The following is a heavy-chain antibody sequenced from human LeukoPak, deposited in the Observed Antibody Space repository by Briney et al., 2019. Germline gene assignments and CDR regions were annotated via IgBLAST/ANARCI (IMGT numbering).Heavy chain of an antibody. V-gene: IGHV1-2*02. D-gene: IGHD1-26*01. CDR2: INPNSGGT. J-gene: IGHJ3*02. CDR3: ATASGSYYFEAFDI. CDR1: GYTFTGYY. Sequence: ASVKVSCKASGYTFTGYYMHWVRQAPGQGLEWMGWINPNSGGTNYAQKFQGRVTMTSDTSISTAYMELSRLRSDDTAVYYCATASGSYYFEAFDIWGQGTMVTVSS.